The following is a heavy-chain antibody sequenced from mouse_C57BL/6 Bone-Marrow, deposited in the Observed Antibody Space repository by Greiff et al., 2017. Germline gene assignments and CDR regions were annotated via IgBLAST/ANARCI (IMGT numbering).Heavy chain of an antibody. J-gene: IGHJ3*01. V-gene: IGHV5-12*01. CDR3: ARGGYYGNYLFAY. D-gene: IGHD2-1*01. Sequence: EVKLVESGGGLVQPGASLKLSCAASGFTFSDYYMYWVRQTPEKRLEWVAYISNGGGSTYYPDTVKGRFTISRDNATNTLYLQMSRLKSEDTAVYYCARGGYYGNYLFAYWGQGTLVTVSA. CDR1: GFTFSDYY. CDR2: ISNGGGST.